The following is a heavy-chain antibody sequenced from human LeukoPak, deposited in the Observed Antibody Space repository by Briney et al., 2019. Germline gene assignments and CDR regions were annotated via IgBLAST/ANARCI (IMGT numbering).Heavy chain of an antibody. V-gene: IGHV5-51*01. Sequence: KVGESLQISCQGSGSSFTSYWIGWVRQLPGKGLEWMGIIYPGDSDTRYSPSFQGQVTISADKSISTAYLQWSSLKASATAMYYCATETGTRGMNWFDPWGQGTLVTVSS. CDR2: IYPGDSDT. CDR3: ATETGTRGMNWFDP. J-gene: IGHJ5*02. CDR1: GSSFTSYW. D-gene: IGHD1-1*01.